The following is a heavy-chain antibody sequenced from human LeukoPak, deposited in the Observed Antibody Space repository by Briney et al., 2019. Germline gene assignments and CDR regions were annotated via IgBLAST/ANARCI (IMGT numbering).Heavy chain of an antibody. CDR1: GFTFSSYS. D-gene: IGHD6-19*01. CDR2: ISSSSSYI. J-gene: IGHJ4*02. V-gene: IGHV3-21*01. CDR3: ARANIAVAGGFDY. Sequence: GGSPRLSCAASGFTFSSYSMNWVRQAPGKGLEWVSSISSSSSYIYYADSVKGRFTISRDNAKNSLYLQMNSLRAEDTAVYYCARANIAVAGGFDYWGQGTLVTVSS.